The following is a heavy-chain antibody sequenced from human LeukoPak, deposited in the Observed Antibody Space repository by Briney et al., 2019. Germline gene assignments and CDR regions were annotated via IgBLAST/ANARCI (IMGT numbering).Heavy chain of an antibody. CDR2: ISGSGAIT. CDR1: GFTFSSYA. J-gene: IGHJ4*02. CDR3: AKSYPLVVMPAASPFDY. V-gene: IGHV3-23*01. D-gene: IGHD2-2*01. Sequence: GGSLRLSCAVSGFTFSSYAMSWVRQAPGKGLEWVSAISGSGAITSYSDSVKGRFTISRDNSKNTLYLQMNSLRAEDTALYYCAKSYPLVVMPAASPFDYWGQGTLVTVSS.